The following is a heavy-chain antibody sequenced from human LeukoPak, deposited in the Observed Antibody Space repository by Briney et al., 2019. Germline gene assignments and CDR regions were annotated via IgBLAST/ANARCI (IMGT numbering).Heavy chain of an antibody. CDR3: ARGEGSSWSESVY. J-gene: IGHJ4*02. V-gene: IGHV3-30*03. CDR1: GLTFSNYG. CDR2: ISYDGSNK. Sequence: GRSLRLSCAASGLTFSNYGMHWVRQAPGKGLEWVAIISYDGSNKYYADSMKGRFTVSRDNAKNSVYLQMNSLRAEDTAVYYCARGEGSSWSESVYWGQGTLVTVSS. D-gene: IGHD6-13*01.